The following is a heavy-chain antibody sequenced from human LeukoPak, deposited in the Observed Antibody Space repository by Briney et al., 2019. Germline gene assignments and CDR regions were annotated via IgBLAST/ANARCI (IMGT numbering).Heavy chain of an antibody. CDR2: IYYSVST. Sequence: SETLSLTCTVCGGSISSSSYYWGWIRQPPGTGLEWIGNIYYSVSTYYNRALKSQVPISVETSKNQFSLKLSSVTAADTAVYYCAGRGVTMVRGVIIKGHYFDNGGQGTLVSVSS. J-gene: IGHJ4*02. CDR3: AGRGVTMVRGVIIKGHYFDN. V-gene: IGHV4-39*01. CDR1: GGSISSSSYY. D-gene: IGHD3-10*01.